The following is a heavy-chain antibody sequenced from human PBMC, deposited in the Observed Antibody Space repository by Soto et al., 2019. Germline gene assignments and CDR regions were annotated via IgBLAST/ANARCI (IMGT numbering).Heavy chain of an antibody. V-gene: IGHV3-30-3*01. J-gene: IGHJ4*02. CDR3: ARYYYKYYDSSGYYRSPAY. CDR2: ISYDGSDK. CDR1: GFTFSSYA. D-gene: IGHD3-22*01. Sequence: GGSLRLSCAASGFTFSSYAMHWVRQAPGKGLEWVALISYDGSDKDYADYVKGRFTISRDNSRNTLFLQMNSLRAEDTAVYYCARYYYKYYDSSGYYRSPAYWGQGTLVTVSS.